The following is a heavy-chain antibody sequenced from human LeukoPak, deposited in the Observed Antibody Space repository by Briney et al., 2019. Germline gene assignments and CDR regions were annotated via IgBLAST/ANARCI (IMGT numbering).Heavy chain of an antibody. J-gene: IGHJ4*02. D-gene: IGHD5-18*01. Sequence: GGSLRLSCAASGFTFSSYAMHWVRQAPGKGLEGVAVISYDGSNKYYADSVKGRFTISRDNSKNTLYLQMNSLRAEDTAVYYCARGGGYSYGPPGFVDYWGQGTLVTVSS. CDR1: GFTFSSYA. V-gene: IGHV3-30-3*01. CDR3: ARGGGYSYGPPGFVDY. CDR2: ISYDGSNK.